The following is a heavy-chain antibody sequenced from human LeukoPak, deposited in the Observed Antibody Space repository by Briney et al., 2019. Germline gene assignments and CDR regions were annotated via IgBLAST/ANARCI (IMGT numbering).Heavy chain of an antibody. CDR1: GVSIGNYY. J-gene: IGHJ3*02. D-gene: IGHD2/OR15-2a*01. Sequence: SETLSLTCTVSGVSIGNYYWSWLRQPPGKGLEWIGYIYNTGTTNYNPSLKSRVTISLDTSKNQFSLKLSSVTAADTAVYYCARDFSAAFDIWGQGTMVTVSS. CDR2: IYNTGTT. CDR3: ARDFSAAFDI. V-gene: IGHV4-59*01.